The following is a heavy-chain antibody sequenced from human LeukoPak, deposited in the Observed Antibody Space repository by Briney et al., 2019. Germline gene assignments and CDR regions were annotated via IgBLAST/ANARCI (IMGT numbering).Heavy chain of an antibody. D-gene: IGHD1-26*01. CDR3: ARARVGSYYFDY. V-gene: IGHV3-66*01. Sequence: GGSLRLSCAASGFTVSSNYMSWVRQAPGKELEWVSVIYSSGSTYYADSVKGRFTISRDNSKNTLYLRMNSLRAEDTAVYYCARARVGSYYFDYWGQGTLVTVSS. J-gene: IGHJ4*02. CDR2: IYSSGST. CDR1: GFTVSSNY.